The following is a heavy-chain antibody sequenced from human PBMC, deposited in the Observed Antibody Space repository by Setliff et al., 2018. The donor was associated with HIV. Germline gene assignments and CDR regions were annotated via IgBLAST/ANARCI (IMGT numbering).Heavy chain of an antibody. V-gene: IGHV1-69*05. J-gene: IGHJ5*02. CDR3: ARERYCSAGSCYSKLSWFDP. D-gene: IGHD2-15*01. CDR1: GGTFRKYA. CDR2: IIPIFGIA. Sequence: SVKVSCKASGGTFRKYAISWVRQAPGQGLEWMGGIIPIFGIANYAQKFQDRVTITTDESTTTAYMEPSSLRSEDTAVYFCARERYCSAGSCYSKLSWFDPWGQGTLVTVSS.